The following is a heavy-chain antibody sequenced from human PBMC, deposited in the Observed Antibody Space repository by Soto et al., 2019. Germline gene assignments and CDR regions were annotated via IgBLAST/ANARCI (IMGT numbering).Heavy chain of an antibody. Sequence: PSETLSLTCSVSGGSITNYYWSWTRQPPGKGLEWIGYVYYSGSTNYNPSLKSRVTISVDTSKKQFSLKLSSVTAADTAVYYCASYNFGVFFDYWGQGTLVTVSS. CDR1: GGSITNYY. CDR3: ASYNFGVFFDY. D-gene: IGHD3-3*01. V-gene: IGHV4-59*01. CDR2: VYYSGST. J-gene: IGHJ4*02.